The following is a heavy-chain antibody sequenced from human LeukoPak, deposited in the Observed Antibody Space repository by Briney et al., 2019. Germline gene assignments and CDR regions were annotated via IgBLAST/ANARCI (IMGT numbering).Heavy chain of an antibody. D-gene: IGHD4-17*01. J-gene: IGHJ6*04. CDR2: INHSGST. CDR3: ARIVRRPHYYYGMDV. Sequence: SETLSLTCAVYGGSFSGCYWSWIRQPPGKGLEWIGEINHSGSTNYNPSLKSRVTISVDTSKNQFSLKLSSVTAADTAVYYCARIVRRPHYYYGMDVWGKGTTVTVSS. CDR1: GGSFSGCY. V-gene: IGHV4-34*01.